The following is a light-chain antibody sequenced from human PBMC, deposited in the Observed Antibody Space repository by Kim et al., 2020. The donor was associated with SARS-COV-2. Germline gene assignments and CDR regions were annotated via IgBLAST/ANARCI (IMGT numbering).Light chain of an antibody. V-gene: IGKV1-5*01. CDR1: QSISSW. J-gene: IGKJ2*01. CDR3: RQYNSSPFT. Sequence: SASVRDRVTITCRASQSISSWLAWYQQKPGRAPKLLIYDAASLESGVPSRFSGSVSGTEFTLTISSLQPDDFATYYCRQYNSSPFTFGQGTKLEI. CDR2: DAA.